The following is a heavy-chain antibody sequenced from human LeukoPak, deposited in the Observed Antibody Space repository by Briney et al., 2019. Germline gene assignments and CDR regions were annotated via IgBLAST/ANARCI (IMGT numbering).Heavy chain of an antibody. V-gene: IGHV4-61*02. Sequence: PSQTLSLTCTVSGGSISSGSYYWSWIRQPAGKGLEWIGRIYTSGSTHYNPSLKSRVTISVDTSKNQFSLKLSSVTAADTAVYYCARVLKYGSGSYYNAFDYWGQGTLVTVSS. J-gene: IGHJ4*02. CDR2: IYTSGST. D-gene: IGHD3-10*01. CDR1: GGSISSGSYY. CDR3: ARVLKYGSGSYYNAFDY.